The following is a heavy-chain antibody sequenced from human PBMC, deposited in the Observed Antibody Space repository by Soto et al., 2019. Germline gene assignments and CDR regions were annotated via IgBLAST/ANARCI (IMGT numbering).Heavy chain of an antibody. V-gene: IGHV4-39*01. Sequence: QLLESGPGLVQPSETLSLTCTVSGGSISSSSYYWGWIRQPPRKGLEWIGNIYYSGTTYYNPSLRSRVTISLDTSKNQFSLKLSSMTAADTAVYYCARHEWSVGVSGSYLPYWGQGTLVTVSS. D-gene: IGHD3-10*01. J-gene: IGHJ4*02. CDR2: IYYSGTT. CDR1: GGSISSSSYY. CDR3: ARHEWSVGVSGSYLPY.